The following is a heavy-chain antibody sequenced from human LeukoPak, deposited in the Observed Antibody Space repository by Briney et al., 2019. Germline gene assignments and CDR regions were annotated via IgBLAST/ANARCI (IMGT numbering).Heavy chain of an antibody. Sequence: GGSLRLSCAASGFSISNYGMHWVRQAPGKGLEWVAVIWYDGSNEYYADSVKGRFTISRDNSKNTLYLQMNSLRAEDTAIYYCARHPFPRYGDQTGSTDFWGQGTLVTVSS. CDR1: GFSISNYG. J-gene: IGHJ4*02. CDR2: IWYDGSNE. CDR3: ARHPFPRYGDQTGSTDF. V-gene: IGHV3-33*01. D-gene: IGHD4-17*01.